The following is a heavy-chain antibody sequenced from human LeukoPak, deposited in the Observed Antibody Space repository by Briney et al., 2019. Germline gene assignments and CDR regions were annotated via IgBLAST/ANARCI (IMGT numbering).Heavy chain of an antibody. V-gene: IGHV3-7*03. CDR1: GFTFSSYW. D-gene: IGHD5-24*01. J-gene: IGHJ4*02. CDR3: AKVHVDGYNFGFDY. CDR2: IKQDGSEK. Sequence: SGGSLRLSCAASGFTFSSYWMSWVRQAPGKGLEWVANIKQDGSEKYYVDSVKGRFTISRDNAKNSLYLQMNSLRAEDTALYYCAKVHVDGYNFGFDYWGQGTLVTVSS.